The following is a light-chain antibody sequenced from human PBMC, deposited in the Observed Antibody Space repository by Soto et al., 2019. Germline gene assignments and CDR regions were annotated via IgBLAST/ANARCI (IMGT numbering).Light chain of an antibody. CDR3: HQRSTWPFT. V-gene: IGKV3-11*01. CDR2: DAS. J-gene: IGKJ3*01. CDR1: QSISSY. Sequence: EIVLTQSPATLSLSPWEIATLSCRASQSISSYLAWYQQKPDQAPRLLIYDASNRATGIPARFSGSGSGTDFTLTISSLEPEDFAVYYCHQRSTWPFTFGPGTKVDIK.